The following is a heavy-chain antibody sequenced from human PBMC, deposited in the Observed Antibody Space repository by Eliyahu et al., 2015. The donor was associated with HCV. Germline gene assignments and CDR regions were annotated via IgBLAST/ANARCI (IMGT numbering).Heavy chain of an antibody. J-gene: IGHJ4*02. Sequence: QVLLVESGGGVVQPGRSLRLSCAASGFTFTNYVMHWVRQAPGKGLEWVAVISYDGSNKYYADSVKGRFTISRDNSKNTLYLQMDSLRAEDTAVYYCARDWVGATWGRYYFDYWGQGTLVTVSS. CDR3: ARDWVGATWGRYYFDY. D-gene: IGHD1-26*01. CDR2: ISYDGSNK. CDR1: GFTFTNYV. V-gene: IGHV3-30*03.